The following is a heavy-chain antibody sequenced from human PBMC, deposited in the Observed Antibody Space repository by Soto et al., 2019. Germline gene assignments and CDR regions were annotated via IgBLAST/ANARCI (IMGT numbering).Heavy chain of an antibody. CDR3: ARGGDDCSSTSCYTVFSWFDP. V-gene: IGHV1-69*13. D-gene: IGHD2-2*02. CDR1: GCAFGSCA. J-gene: IGHJ5*02. Sequence: PVKVSWKASGCAFGSCASSWVRHAPEQGLEWMGGIIPIFGTANYAQKFQGRVTITADESTSTAYMELSSLRSEDTAVYYCARGGDDCSSTSCYTVFSWFDPWGQGTLVTVSS. CDR2: IIPIFGTA.